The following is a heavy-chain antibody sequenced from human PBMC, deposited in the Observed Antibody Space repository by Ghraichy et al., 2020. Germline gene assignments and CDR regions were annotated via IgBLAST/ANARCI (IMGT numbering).Heavy chain of an antibody. CDR2: INHSGST. CDR3: ARVARTVYYYYYGMDV. D-gene: IGHD4-17*01. V-gene: IGHV4-34*01. Sequence: SETLSLTCAVYGGSFSGYYWSWIRQPPGKGLEWIGEINHSGSTNYNPSLKSRVTISVDTSKNQFSLKLSSVTAADTAVYYCARVARTVYYYYYGMDVWGQGTTVTVSS. CDR1: GGSFSGYY. J-gene: IGHJ6*02.